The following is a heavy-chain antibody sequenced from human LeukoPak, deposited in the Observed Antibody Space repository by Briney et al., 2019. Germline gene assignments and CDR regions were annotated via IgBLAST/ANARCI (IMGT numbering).Heavy chain of an antibody. CDR2: IKQGGGQR. D-gene: IGHD6-6*01. CDR3: ARRGGSSSRRSPIDY. Sequence: GGSLRLSCTASGFTFSDYWMTWVRQAPGKGPEWVANIKQGGGQRYYVDSVRGRFTISRDNAKNSLFLQMNGLRAEDTAVYYCARRGGSSSRRSPIDYWGQGTLVTVSS. CDR1: GFTFSDYW. V-gene: IGHV3-7*01. J-gene: IGHJ4*02.